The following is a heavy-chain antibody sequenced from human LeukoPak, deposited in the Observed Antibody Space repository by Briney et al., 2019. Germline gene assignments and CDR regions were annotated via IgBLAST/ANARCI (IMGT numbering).Heavy chain of an antibody. V-gene: IGHV3-23*01. CDR1: GFTFSSYA. CDR3: AKGSDRAERRYYDFWSSFDY. Sequence: GGSLRPSCAAAGFTFSSYAMSWVRQAPGKGLEWVSAISGSGGSTYYADSEKGRFTISRDNSKNTPYLQMNSLRAEDTAVYYCAKGSDRAERRYYDFWSSFDYWGQGTLVTVSS. J-gene: IGHJ4*02. D-gene: IGHD3-3*01. CDR2: ISGSGGST.